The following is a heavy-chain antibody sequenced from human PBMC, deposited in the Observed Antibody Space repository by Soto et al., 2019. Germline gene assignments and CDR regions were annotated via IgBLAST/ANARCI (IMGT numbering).Heavy chain of an antibody. CDR2: IGGRGGNT. CDR1: GFTFNNYA. V-gene: IGHV3-23*01. CDR3: AKPSAYGDFAGSFDS. J-gene: IGHJ4*02. Sequence: EVHLLESGGGLVQRGGSLRLSCVASGFTFNNYAMNWVRQAPGKGLDGVSNIGGRGGNTFYADSMRGRFTISRDNSKNTVYLQMNNLRVDDSATYYCAKPSAYGDFAGSFDSWGQGTLVTVSP. D-gene: IGHD4-17*01.